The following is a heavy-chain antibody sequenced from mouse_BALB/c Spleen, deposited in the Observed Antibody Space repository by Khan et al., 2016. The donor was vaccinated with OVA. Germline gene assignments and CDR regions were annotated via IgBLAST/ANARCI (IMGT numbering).Heavy chain of an antibody. CDR3: AKCGYCAWFTY. J-gene: IGHJ3*01. V-gene: IGHV2-3*01. Sequence: VQLQESGPGLAAPSQSLSITCTVSGFSLSSYGVSWVRQPPGKGLEWLGVIWGDRSTNYHSAILSRLSTSKDNSKSQVFLKLNSLQTGVTATYYCAKCGYCAWFTYWGQGTLVTVSA. CDR1: GFSLSSYG. D-gene: IGHD2-3*01. CDR2: IWGDRST.